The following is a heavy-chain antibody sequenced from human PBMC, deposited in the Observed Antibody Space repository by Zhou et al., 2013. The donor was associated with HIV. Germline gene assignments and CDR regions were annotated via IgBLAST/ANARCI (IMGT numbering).Heavy chain of an antibody. V-gene: IGHV1-69*01. CDR2: INPYAGAV. D-gene: IGHD6-19*01. Sequence: QVRLVQSGTVMKKPGSSVRISCEASGYTFINYFIHWVRHVPGKGLEWMGWINPYAGAVNYAWNFRGRVTITADESTSTAYMELSSLRSEDTAVYYCARDLSGWAQSPDYGMDVWGQGTTVTVSS. J-gene: IGHJ6*02. CDR1: GYTFINYF. CDR3: ARDLSGWAQSPDYGMDV.